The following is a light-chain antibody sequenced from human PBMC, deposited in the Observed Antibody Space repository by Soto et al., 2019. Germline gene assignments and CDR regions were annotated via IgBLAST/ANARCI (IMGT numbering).Light chain of an antibody. V-gene: IGLV2-23*02. Sequence: QSALTQPASVSGSPGQSITISCTGTSSDVGSYNLVSWYQQRPGKAPKLMIYEVSKRPSGVSTRFSGSKSGNTASLTISGLQAVDEADYFCSSYTSSNTVIFGGGTKVTVL. J-gene: IGLJ2*01. CDR1: SSDVGSYNL. CDR2: EVS. CDR3: SSYTSSNTVI.